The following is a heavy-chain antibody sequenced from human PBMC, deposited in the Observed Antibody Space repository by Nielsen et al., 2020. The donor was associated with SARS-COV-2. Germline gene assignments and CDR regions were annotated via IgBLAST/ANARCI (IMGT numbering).Heavy chain of an antibody. Sequence: SETLSLTCAVPGGSINSSNWWSWVRQPPGKGLEWIGEINHSGSTNYNPSLKSRVTISVDTSKNQFSLKLSSVTAADTAVYYCARGGGYSYGAIDYWGQGTLVTVSS. CDR2: INHSGST. CDR3: ARGGGYSYGAIDY. CDR1: GGSINSSNW. J-gene: IGHJ4*02. D-gene: IGHD5-18*01. V-gene: IGHV4-4*02.